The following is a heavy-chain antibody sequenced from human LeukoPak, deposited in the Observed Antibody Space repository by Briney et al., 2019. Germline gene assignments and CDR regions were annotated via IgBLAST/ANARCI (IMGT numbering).Heavy chain of an antibody. CDR2: IRSKANSYAT. D-gene: IGHD6-19*01. Sequence: GGSLRLSCAASGFTFSGSAMHWVRQASGKGQEWVGRIRSKANSYATAYAASVKGRFTISRDDSKNTAYLQMNSLKTEDTAVYYCTRHEGDSSGWYIQYYYYYYMDVWGKGTTVTISS. CDR1: GFTFSGSA. CDR3: TRHEGDSSGWYIQYYYYYYMDV. J-gene: IGHJ6*03. V-gene: IGHV3-73*01.